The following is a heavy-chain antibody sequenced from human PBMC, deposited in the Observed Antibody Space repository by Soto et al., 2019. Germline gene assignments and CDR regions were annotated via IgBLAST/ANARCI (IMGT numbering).Heavy chain of an antibody. CDR3: ASGRIVGATRPIGLDY. CDR2: IKQDGGEK. V-gene: IGHV3-7*01. J-gene: IGHJ4*02. Sequence: EVQLVESGGGLVQPGGSLRLSCAASGFTSGFTFSRYWMSWVRQAPGKGLEGVANIKQDGGEKYYVDSVKGRFTISRDNAKNSLYLQMNSLRAEDTAVYYCASGRIVGATRPIGLDYWGQGTLVTVSS. D-gene: IGHD1-26*01. CDR1: GFTFSRYW.